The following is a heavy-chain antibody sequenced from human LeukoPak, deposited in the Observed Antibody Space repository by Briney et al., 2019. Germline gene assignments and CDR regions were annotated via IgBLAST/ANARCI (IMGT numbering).Heavy chain of an antibody. Sequence: PSETLSLTCTVSDYSISSDYYWGWIRQPPGKGLEWIGSFYYSGSTYQNPSLKSRVTISVDTSKNQFSLKLSSVTAADTAVYYCARVLRYSAFDYWGQGTLVTVSS. J-gene: IGHJ4*02. CDR2: FYYSGST. CDR3: ARVLRYSAFDY. V-gene: IGHV4-38-2*02. D-gene: IGHD5-18*01. CDR1: DYSISSDYY.